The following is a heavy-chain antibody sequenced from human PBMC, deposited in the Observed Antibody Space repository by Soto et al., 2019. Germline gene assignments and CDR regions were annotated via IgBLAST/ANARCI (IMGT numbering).Heavy chain of an antibody. CDR1: GFTFSSYS. J-gene: IGHJ3*02. CDR2: ISSSSSYI. V-gene: IGHV3-21*01. Sequence: PGGSLRLSCAASGFTFSSYSMNWVRQAPGKGLEWVSSISSSSSYIYYADSVKGRFTISRDNAKNSLYLQMNSLRAEDTAVYYCATDHGYSSGQYGDAFDIWGQGTMVTVSS. CDR3: ATDHGYSSGQYGDAFDI. D-gene: IGHD6-19*01.